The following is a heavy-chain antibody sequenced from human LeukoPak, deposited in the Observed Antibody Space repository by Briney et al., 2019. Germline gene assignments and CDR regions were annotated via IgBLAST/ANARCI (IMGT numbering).Heavy chain of an antibody. CDR1: GYTFTIYY. CDR3: ARANPGRGYSGYDPNFDY. J-gene: IGHJ4*02. Sequence: ASVTVSCKASGYTFTIYYMHWVRQAPGQGLEWMGIINPSGGSTSYAQKFQGRVTMTRDTSTSTVYMELSSLRSEDTAVYYCARANPGRGYSGYDPNFDYWGQGTLVTVSS. CDR2: INPSGGST. V-gene: IGHV1-46*01. D-gene: IGHD5-12*01.